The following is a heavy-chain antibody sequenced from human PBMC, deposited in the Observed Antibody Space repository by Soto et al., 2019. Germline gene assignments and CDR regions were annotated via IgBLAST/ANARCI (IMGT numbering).Heavy chain of an antibody. Sequence: SETLSLTCAVYGGSFSGYYWSWIRQPPGKGLEWIGEINHSGSTNYNPSLKSRVTISVDTSKNQFSLKLSSVTAADTAVYYCARCYGNYYYGMDVWGQGTTVIVSS. CDR1: GGSFSGYY. CDR3: ARCYGNYYYGMDV. V-gene: IGHV4-34*01. CDR2: INHSGST. J-gene: IGHJ6*02. D-gene: IGHD2-15*01.